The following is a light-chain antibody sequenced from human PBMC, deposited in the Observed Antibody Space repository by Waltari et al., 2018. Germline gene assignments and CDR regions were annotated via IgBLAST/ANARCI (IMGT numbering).Light chain of an antibody. J-gene: IGLJ2*01. Sequence: SSELTQDPAVSVALGQTVRITCQGDSLRSYYASWYQQKPGQAPVLVIYGKSNRPSGIPDRFSGSSSGNTASLTITGAQAEDEADYYCNSRDISGNYHVVFGGGTKLTVL. V-gene: IGLV3-19*01. CDR2: GKS. CDR1: SLRSYY. CDR3: NSRDISGNYHVV.